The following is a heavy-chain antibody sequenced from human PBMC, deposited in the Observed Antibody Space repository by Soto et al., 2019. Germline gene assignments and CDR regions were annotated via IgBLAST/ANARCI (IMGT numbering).Heavy chain of an antibody. CDR3: AASAPPATNYYYAMDV. CDR2: FYDSGST. CDR1: GGAVSCGGFY. Sequence: SSEALCLTGTGSGGAVSCGGFYWSWIRLPPGKGLEWIGYFYDSGSTNYNPSLRSLVTMSVDTSKNQFSLKLSSVTAADTAVYYCAASAPPATNYYYAMDVWAQGTTVTLYS. D-gene: IGHD5-12*01. J-gene: IGHJ6*02. V-gene: IGHV4-61*08.